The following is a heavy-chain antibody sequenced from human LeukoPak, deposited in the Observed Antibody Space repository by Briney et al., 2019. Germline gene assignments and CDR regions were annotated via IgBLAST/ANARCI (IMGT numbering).Heavy chain of an antibody. J-gene: IGHJ4*02. CDR2: IYSGGST. D-gene: IGHD3-22*01. CDR3: AKNDYYHSSGYEGFDY. V-gene: IGHV3-66*01. Sequence: GGSLRLSCAASGFTVSSNYMSWVRQAPGKGLEWVSVIYSGGSTYYADSLKGRFTISRDNSKNTLYLQMSTLRAEDTAVYSCAKNDYYHSSGYEGFDYWGQGTLVTVSS. CDR1: GFTVSSNY.